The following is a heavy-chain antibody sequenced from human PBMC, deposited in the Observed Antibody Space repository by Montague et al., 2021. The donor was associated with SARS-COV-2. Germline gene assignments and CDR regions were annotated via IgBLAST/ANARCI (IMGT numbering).Heavy chain of an antibody. CDR3: ARDWWGTGGILSG. J-gene: IGHJ4*02. CDR2: IYSSGST. CDR1: GDSITSDSYC. V-gene: IGHV4-61*09. Sequence: TLSLTCTVSGDSITSDSYCWSWIRQPAGKGLEWIGHIYSSGSTNYNPSLRSRVTLSVDTSKKRFSLRLSSVSAADTAMYYCARDWWGTGGILSGWGQGTLVTVSS. D-gene: IGHD2-8*02.